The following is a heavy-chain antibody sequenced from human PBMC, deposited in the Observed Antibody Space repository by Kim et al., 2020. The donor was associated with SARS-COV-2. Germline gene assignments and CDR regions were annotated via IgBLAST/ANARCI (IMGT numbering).Heavy chain of an antibody. CDR3: AKGLYYYGSGSYYNTSYYDYGMDV. CDR1: GFTFSSYA. Sequence: GGSLRLSCAASGFTFSSYAMSWVRQVPGKGLEWVSAISGSGGSTYYADSVKGRFTISRDNSKNTLYLQMNSLRAEDTAVYYCAKGLYYYGSGSYYNTSYYDYGMDVWGQGTTVTVSS. CDR2: ISGSGGST. V-gene: IGHV3-23*01. D-gene: IGHD3-10*01. J-gene: IGHJ6*02.